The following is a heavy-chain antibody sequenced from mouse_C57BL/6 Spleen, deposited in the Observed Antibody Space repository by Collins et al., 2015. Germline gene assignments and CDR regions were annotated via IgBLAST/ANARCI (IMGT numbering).Heavy chain of an antibody. CDR1: GYTFTSYW. D-gene: IGHD1-1*01. J-gene: IGHJ3*01. Sequence: QVQLQQPGAELVKPGASVKLSCKASGYTFTSYWTQWVKQRPGQGLEWIGEIDPSDSYTNYNQKFKGKATLTVDTSSSTAYMQLSSLTSEDSAVYYCATYYDWGQGTLVTVSA. CDR2: IDPSDSYT. CDR3: ATYYD. V-gene: IGHV1-50*01.